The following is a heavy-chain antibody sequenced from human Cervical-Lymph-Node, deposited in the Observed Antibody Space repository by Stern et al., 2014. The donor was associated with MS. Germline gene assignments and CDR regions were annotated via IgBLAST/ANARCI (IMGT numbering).Heavy chain of an antibody. D-gene: IGHD2-15*01. CDR1: GNTFSDSY. V-gene: IGHV1-2*05. CDR3: ARQRIIDMVDDAFDI. CDR2: IDPDRGHT. J-gene: IGHJ3*02. Sequence: QMQLVQSGPEVKKPGASLKVSCKASGNTFSDSYLHWLRQAPGQGLEWMGRIDPDRGHTNYAQRFHGRITLPRDTSTNTAYLELKSLTSDDMGVYYCARQRIIDMVDDAFDIWGQGTRVAVSS.